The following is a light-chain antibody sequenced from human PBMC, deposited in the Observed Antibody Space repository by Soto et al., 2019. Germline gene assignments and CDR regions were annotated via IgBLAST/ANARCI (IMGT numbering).Light chain of an antibody. CDR2: GAS. V-gene: IGKV3-20*01. Sequence: EVVLTQSPDSLSLSPGERATLSCRASQSLDSTYLAWYQQRPGQSPRLVIYGASRRATGIPDRFSGSGSGTDFTLTIDRLEPEDLGVYYCQRSGSAPPYIFGAGTRLDIK. J-gene: IGKJ2*01. CDR3: QRSGSAPPYI. CDR1: QSLDSTY.